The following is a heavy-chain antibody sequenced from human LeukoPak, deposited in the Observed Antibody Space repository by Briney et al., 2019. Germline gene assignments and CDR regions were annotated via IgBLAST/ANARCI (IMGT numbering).Heavy chain of an antibody. Sequence: SETLSLTCTVSGGSISSGDYYWSWIRQPPGKGLEWIGYIYYSGSTYYSPSLKSRVTISVDTSKNQFSLKLSSVTAADTAVYYCARVHGDYEPFDYWGQGTLVTVSS. CDR1: GGSISSGDYY. J-gene: IGHJ4*02. CDR2: IYYSGST. V-gene: IGHV4-30-4*01. CDR3: ARVHGDYEPFDY. D-gene: IGHD4-17*01.